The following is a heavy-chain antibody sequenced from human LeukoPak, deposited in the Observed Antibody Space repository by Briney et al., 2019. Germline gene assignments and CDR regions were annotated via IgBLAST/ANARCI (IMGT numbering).Heavy chain of an antibody. J-gene: IGHJ4*02. Sequence: GGSLRLSCAASGFTFSSYWMSWVRQAPGKGLEWVADIKQDGSQRYYVDSVRGRFTISRDNAKNSLFLQMNGLRAEDTAVYYCARRGGSSSRRSPIDYWGQGTLVTVSS. CDR1: GFTFSSYW. CDR2: IKQDGSQR. V-gene: IGHV3-7*01. CDR3: ARRGGSSSRRSPIDY. D-gene: IGHD6-6*01.